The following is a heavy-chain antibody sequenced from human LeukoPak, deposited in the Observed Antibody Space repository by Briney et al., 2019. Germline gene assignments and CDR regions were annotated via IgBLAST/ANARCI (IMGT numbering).Heavy chain of an antibody. Sequence: SGGSLRLSCAASGFTFSSYAMSWVRQAPGKGLEWVSTISGSGATTYYADSVKGRFTISRDNSKDTLYLQMNSLRAEDTALYYCAKRAVTHPLWYFDLWGRGTLVTVSS. CDR3: AKRAVTHPLWYFDL. J-gene: IGHJ2*01. CDR2: ISGSGATT. CDR1: GFTFSSYA. D-gene: IGHD6-19*01. V-gene: IGHV3-23*01.